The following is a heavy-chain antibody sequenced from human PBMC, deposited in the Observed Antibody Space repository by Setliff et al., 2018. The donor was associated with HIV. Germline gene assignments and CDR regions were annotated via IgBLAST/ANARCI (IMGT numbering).Heavy chain of an antibody. CDR1: GFTFSSYR. D-gene: IGHD3-3*01. Sequence: GSLRLSCAASGFTFSSYRMNWVRQAPGKGLEWVSSITSSSTSIHYADSVKGRFTISRDNAKNSLYLQMNSLRAEDTAVYFCARVLLITNAVYGVVSNRFDPWGRGTLVTVSS. CDR2: ITSSSTSI. V-gene: IGHV3-48*01. CDR3: ARVLLITNAVYGVVSNRFDP. J-gene: IGHJ5*02.